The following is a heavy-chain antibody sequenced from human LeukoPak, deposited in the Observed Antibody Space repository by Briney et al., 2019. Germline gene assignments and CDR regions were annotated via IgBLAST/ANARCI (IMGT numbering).Heavy chain of an antibody. CDR3: AKDSTGVQYYYDSSGYPDY. CDR2: IKSDGRT. D-gene: IGHD3-22*01. CDR1: GFTFSNYW. V-gene: IGHV3-74*01. Sequence: GGSLRLSCAAAGFTFSNYWMHWVRQAPGKGLVWVSRIKSDGRTNYADSVKGRFTISRDNAKNTVSLQMNSLRAEDTAVYYCAKDSTGVQYYYDSSGYPDYWGQGTLVTVSS. J-gene: IGHJ4*02.